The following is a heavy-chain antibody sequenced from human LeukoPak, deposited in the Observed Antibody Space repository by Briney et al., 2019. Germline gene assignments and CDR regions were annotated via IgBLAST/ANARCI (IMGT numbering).Heavy chain of an antibody. Sequence: GGSLRLSCAASGFTFSRYSLNWVRQAPGKGLEWVSSISSSSSYIYYADSVKGRFTISRDNAKNSLYLQMNSLRAEDTAVYYCARDIVVTYDYWGQGTLVTVSS. CDR3: ARDIVVTYDY. CDR1: GFTFSRYS. CDR2: ISSSSSYI. J-gene: IGHJ4*02. D-gene: IGHD3-22*01. V-gene: IGHV3-21*01.